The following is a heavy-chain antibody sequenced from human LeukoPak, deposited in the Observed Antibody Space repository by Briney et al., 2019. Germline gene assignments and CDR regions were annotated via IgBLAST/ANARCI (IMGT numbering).Heavy chain of an antibody. D-gene: IGHD3-16*01. CDR3: ARDELMFGGVDYFDY. CDR1: GFTFSSYG. V-gene: IGHV3-33*01. CDR2: IWYDGSNK. Sequence: PGGSLRLSCAASGFTFSSYGMHWVRQAPGKGLEWVAVIWYDGSNKYYADSVKGRFTISGDNSKNTLYLQMNSLRAEDTAVYYCARDELMFGGVDYFDYWGQGTLVTVSS. J-gene: IGHJ4*02.